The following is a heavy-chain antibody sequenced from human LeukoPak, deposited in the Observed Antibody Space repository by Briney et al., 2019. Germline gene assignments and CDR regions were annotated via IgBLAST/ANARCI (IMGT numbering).Heavy chain of an antibody. Sequence: PGGSLRLSCAASGFTFSSYSMNWVRQAPGKGLEWVSSISSSSSYIYYADSVKGRFTISRDNAKNSLYLQMNCLRAEDTAVYYCARSGASNNVPAYWGQGTLVTVSS. CDR3: ARSGASNNVPAY. CDR2: ISSSSSYI. V-gene: IGHV3-21*01. D-gene: IGHD4/OR15-4a*01. CDR1: GFTFSSYS. J-gene: IGHJ4*02.